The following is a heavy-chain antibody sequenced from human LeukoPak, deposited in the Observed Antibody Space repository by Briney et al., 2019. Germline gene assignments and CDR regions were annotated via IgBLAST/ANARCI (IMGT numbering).Heavy chain of an antibody. J-gene: IGHJ4*02. V-gene: IGHV4-59*08. D-gene: IGHD3-22*01. CDR3: ARTYYYDSSGFMDP. Sequence: PSETLSLTCTVSGGSISSYYWSWIRQPPGKGLEWIGYIYYSGSTNYNPSLKSRVTISVDTSKNQFSLKLSSVTAADTAVYYCARTYYYDSSGFMDPWGQGTLVTVSS. CDR1: GGSISSYY. CDR2: IYYSGST.